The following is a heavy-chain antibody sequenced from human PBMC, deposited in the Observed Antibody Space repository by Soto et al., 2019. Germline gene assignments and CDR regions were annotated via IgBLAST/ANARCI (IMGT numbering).Heavy chain of an antibody. J-gene: IGHJ4*02. CDR3: ARDFTQVGPLDF. CDR2: IRYDGTEK. V-gene: IGHV3-33*01. D-gene: IGHD1-26*01. Sequence: GGSLRLSCAASGFIFSSFALHWVRQAPGKGLEWVAVIRYDGTEKYNGDSVKGRFTIARDNSKNTVYLEMTSLKAEDTAVYYCARDFTQVGPLDFWGQGTLVTVSS. CDR1: GFIFSSFA.